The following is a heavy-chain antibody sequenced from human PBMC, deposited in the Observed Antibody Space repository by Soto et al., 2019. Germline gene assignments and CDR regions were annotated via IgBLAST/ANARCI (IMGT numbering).Heavy chain of an antibody. Sequence: QVQLQESGPGLVKPSETLSLTCTVSGGSISSYYWSWIRQSPGKGLEWIGYVYYSGITNYNPSLKSRVTISIDASKNQFSLKLSSVTAADTAVYYCARHAAASGLYYFDYWGQGTLVTVSS. CDR2: VYYSGIT. V-gene: IGHV4-59*08. CDR3: ARHAAASGLYYFDY. J-gene: IGHJ4*02. D-gene: IGHD6-13*01. CDR1: GGSISSYY.